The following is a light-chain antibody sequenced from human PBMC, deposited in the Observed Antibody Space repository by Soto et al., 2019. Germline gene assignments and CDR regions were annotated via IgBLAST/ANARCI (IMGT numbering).Light chain of an antibody. V-gene: IGKV3-20*01. CDR2: GAS. CDR3: HQYGISPPT. CDR1: QSVISTY. J-gene: IGKJ1*01. Sequence: EIVLTQSPGTLSLSPGERATLSCRASQSVISTYLAWYQQKPGQAPRLLIYGASSRATGIPDRFSGSGSGTDFTLTISSLEPEDFAVFYCHQYGISPPTFGPGTKVDIK.